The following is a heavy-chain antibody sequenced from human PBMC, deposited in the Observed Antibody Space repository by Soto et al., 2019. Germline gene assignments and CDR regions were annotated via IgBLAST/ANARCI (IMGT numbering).Heavy chain of an antibody. D-gene: IGHD5-12*01. CDR1: GGSISSHY. CDR2: IYYSGST. Sequence: QVQLQGSGPGLVKPSETLSLTCTVPGGSISSHYWSWIRQPPGQGLEWIGYIYYSGSTNYNPSLKIRVTISVDTSKSQFSLRLSSVTAAATAVYFCGSLDGYDHSFDYWGQGALVTFSS. V-gene: IGHV4-59*08. J-gene: IGHJ4*02. CDR3: GSLDGYDHSFDY.